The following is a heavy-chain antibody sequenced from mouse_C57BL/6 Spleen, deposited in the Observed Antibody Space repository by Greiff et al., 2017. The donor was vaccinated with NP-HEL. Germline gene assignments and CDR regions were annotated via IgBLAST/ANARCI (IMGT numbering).Heavy chain of an antibody. V-gene: IGHV1-82*01. Sequence: QVQLKQSGPELVKPGASVKISCKASGYAFSSSWMNWVKQRPGKGLEWIGRIYPGDGDTNYNGKFKGKATLTADKSSSTAYMQLSSLTSKDSAVYFCARELIYYYGSSYDYYAMDYWGQGTSVTVSS. J-gene: IGHJ4*01. D-gene: IGHD1-1*01. CDR1: GYAFSSSW. CDR2: IYPGDGDT. CDR3: ARELIYYYGSSYDYYAMDY.